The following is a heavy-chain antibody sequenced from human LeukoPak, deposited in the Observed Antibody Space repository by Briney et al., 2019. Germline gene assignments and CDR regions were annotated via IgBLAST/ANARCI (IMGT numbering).Heavy chain of an antibody. D-gene: IGHD6-19*01. CDR3: AKDNNARIAVTVNRGTDY. V-gene: IGHV3-23*01. CDR1: GFTFSTYS. Sequence: PGASLRLSCAASGFTFSTYSMSWVRQAPGKGLEWVSSINYSGYDTYYADSVKGRFTISRDNSKSTVYLQMNSLRTEDTAFYYCAKDNNARIAVTVNRGTDYWGQGTLVTVSS. CDR2: INYSGYDT. J-gene: IGHJ4*02.